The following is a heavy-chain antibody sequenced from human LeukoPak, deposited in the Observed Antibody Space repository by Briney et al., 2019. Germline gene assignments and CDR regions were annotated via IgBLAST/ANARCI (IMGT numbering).Heavy chain of an antibody. Sequence: ASVIVSCKASGYTFTGYYMHWVLQAPGQGLECMGWINPNSGGTKYVQKFQGRVTMTSDASISTAYMELSSLTSDDTAVYFCAREIDYYMDVWGKGTTVTVSS. CDR1: GYTFTGYY. CDR3: AREIDYYMDV. CDR2: INPNSGGT. J-gene: IGHJ6*03. V-gene: IGHV1-2*02.